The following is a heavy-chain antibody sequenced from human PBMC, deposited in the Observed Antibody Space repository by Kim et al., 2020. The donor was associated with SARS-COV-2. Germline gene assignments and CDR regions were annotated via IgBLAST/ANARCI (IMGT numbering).Heavy chain of an antibody. J-gene: IGHJ6*02. V-gene: IGHV3-11*04. D-gene: IGHD2-15*01. Sequence: GGSLRLSCAASGFTFSDYYMSWIRQAPGKGLEWGSYISSSGSTIYYADSVKGRFTISRDNAKNSLYLQMNSLRAEDTAVYYWARLGECSGGSCYSYYYYYGMDVCGPGTTVTVSS. CDR3: ARLGECSGGSCYSYYYYYGMDV. CDR1: GFTFSDYY. CDR2: ISSSGSTI.